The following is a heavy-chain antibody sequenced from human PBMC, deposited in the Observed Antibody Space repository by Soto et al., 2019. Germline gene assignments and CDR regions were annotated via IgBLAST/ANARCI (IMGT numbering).Heavy chain of an antibody. Sequence: SVKVSCKASGFTFTSSAVQWVRQARGQRLEWIGWIVVGSGNTNYAQKFQERVTITRDMSTSTAYMELSSLRSEDTAVYYCAAGLLAGTTFFDYWGQGTLVTVSS. J-gene: IGHJ4*02. CDR2: IVVGSGNT. V-gene: IGHV1-58*01. CDR1: GFTFTSSA. D-gene: IGHD1-1*01. CDR3: AAGLLAGTTFFDY.